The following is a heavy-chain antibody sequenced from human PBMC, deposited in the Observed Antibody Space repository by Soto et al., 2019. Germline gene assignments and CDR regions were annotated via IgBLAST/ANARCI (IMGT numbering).Heavy chain of an antibody. V-gene: IGHV3-30*18. CDR1: GFTFSNFG. CDR2: ISSDGGDK. Sequence: QVQLVESGEGVVQPGRSPRLSCAASGFTFSNFGMHWVRQAPGKGLEWVAAISSDGGDKYYSHSVKDRFTISRDNSKNTLFLQMNSLRVEDTAVYYCVKGSEVARQELDHWGQGILVTVSS. CDR3: VKGSEVARQELDH. J-gene: IGHJ4*02. D-gene: IGHD2-15*01.